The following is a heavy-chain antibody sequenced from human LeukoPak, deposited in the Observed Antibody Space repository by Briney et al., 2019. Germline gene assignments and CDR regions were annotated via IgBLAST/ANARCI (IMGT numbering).Heavy chain of an antibody. D-gene: IGHD3-22*01. CDR2: IYPGDSDT. Sequence: GESLKISCKGSGYSFTSYWIGWVRQMPGKGLEWMGIIYPGDSDTRYSPSFQSHVTISADKSISTAYLQWSSLKASDTAMYYCVRLYDSSGYYSDYWGQGTLVTVSS. V-gene: IGHV5-51*01. J-gene: IGHJ4*02. CDR3: VRLYDSSGYYSDY. CDR1: GYSFTSYW.